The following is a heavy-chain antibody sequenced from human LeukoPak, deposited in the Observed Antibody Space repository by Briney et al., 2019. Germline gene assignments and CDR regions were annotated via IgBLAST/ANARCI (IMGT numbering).Heavy chain of an antibody. CDR1: GFTFSSYS. CDR3: ARDLDVVDIVAMFAPVLRY. V-gene: IGHV3-48*04. Sequence: PGGSLRLSCAASGFTFSSYSMSWIRQAPGKGLEWVSYISSSGSTIYYADSVKGRFTISRDNAKNSLYLQMNSLRAEDTAVYYCARDLDVVDIVAMFAPVLRYWGQGTLVTVSS. CDR2: ISSSGSTI. J-gene: IGHJ4*02. D-gene: IGHD5-12*01.